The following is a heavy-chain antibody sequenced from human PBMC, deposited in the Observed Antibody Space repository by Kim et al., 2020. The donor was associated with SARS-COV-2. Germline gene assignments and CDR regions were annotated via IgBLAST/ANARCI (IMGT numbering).Heavy chain of an antibody. CDR2: ISSSSSYI. CDR1: GFTFSSYS. J-gene: IGHJ4*02. CDR3: ARDVHYDFWSGYLYYFDY. Sequence: GGSLRLSCAASGFTFSSYSMNWVRQAPGKGLEWVPSISSSSSYIYYADSVKGRFTISRDNAKNSLYLQMNSLRAEDTAVYYCARDVHYDFWSGYLYYFDYWGQGTLVTVSS. D-gene: IGHD3-3*01. V-gene: IGHV3-21*01.